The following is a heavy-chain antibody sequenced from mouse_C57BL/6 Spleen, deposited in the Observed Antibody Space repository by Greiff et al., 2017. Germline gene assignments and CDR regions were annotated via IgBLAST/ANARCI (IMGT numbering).Heavy chain of an antibody. V-gene: IGHV7-3*01. D-gene: IGHD2-4*01. CDR1: GFTFTDYY. CDR2: IRNKANGYTT. CDR3: ARYRGLPYYAMDY. Sequence: EVKLVESGGGLVQPGGSLSLSCAASGFTFTDYYMSWVRQPPGKALEWLGFIRNKANGYTTEYSASVKGRFTISRDNSQSILYLQMNALRAEDSATYYCARYRGLPYYAMDYWGQGTSVTVSS. J-gene: IGHJ4*01.